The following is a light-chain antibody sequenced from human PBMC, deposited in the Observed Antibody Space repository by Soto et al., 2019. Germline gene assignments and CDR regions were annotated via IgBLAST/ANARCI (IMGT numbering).Light chain of an antibody. J-gene: IGKJ4*01. Sequence: DFVMTQSPDSLAVSLGERATINCKSSQSVFFDSNNKNYFAWYQQKPGQPPKLLIYWAPTRASGVPDRFSGSGSGTDFNLTISSLQAEEVAVYYCQQYYEPPLTFGGGTKVEIK. CDR2: WAP. CDR3: QQYYEPPLT. V-gene: IGKV4-1*01. CDR1: QSVFFDSNNKNY.